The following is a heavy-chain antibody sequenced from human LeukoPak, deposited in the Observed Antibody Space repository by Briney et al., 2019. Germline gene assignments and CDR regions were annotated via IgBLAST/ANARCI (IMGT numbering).Heavy chain of an antibody. CDR1: GYTFTSYD. Sequence: ASVKVSCKASGYTFTSYDINWVRQATGQGLEWMGWMNPNSGNTGYAQKFQGRVTMTRDTSISTAYMELSSLRSEDTAVYYCARGPNWNAGIYYLDYRGQGTLVTVSS. CDR3: ARGPNWNAGIYYLDY. J-gene: IGHJ4*02. CDR2: MNPNSGNT. D-gene: IGHD1-1*01. V-gene: IGHV1-8*01.